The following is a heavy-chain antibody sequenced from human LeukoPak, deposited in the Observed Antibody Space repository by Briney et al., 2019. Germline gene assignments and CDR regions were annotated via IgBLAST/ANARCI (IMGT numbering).Heavy chain of an antibody. CDR1: GRFISSYY. Sequence: PSETLSLTCSLSGRFISSYYWRWIRQPPGKGLEWLRYIHYSGSTNYNPSLKSRVTISVDTSKNQFSLKLSSVTAADTAVYYCAREGRLLWFGESTADAFDIWGEGTMVTVSS. J-gene: IGHJ3*02. CDR2: IHYSGST. D-gene: IGHD3-10*01. CDR3: AREGRLLWFGESTADAFDI. V-gene: IGHV4-59*01.